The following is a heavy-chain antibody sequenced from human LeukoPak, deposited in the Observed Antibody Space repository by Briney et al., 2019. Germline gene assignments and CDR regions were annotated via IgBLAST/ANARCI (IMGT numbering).Heavy chain of an antibody. CDR1: GFTFSSYG. CDR2: ISDSGHST. J-gene: IGHJ4*02. D-gene: IGHD3-16*01. Sequence: PGGSLRLSCAASGFTFSSYGMHWVRQAPGKGLEWVSTISDSGHSTSYADSVKGRFTISRDNSKNTLYLQMNSLRAEDTALYYCATGEFYFDFWGQGTLVTVSS. V-gene: IGHV3-23*01. CDR3: ATGEFYFDF.